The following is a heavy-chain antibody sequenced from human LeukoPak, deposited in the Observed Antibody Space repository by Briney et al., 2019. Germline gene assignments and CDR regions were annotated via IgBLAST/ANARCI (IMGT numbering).Heavy chain of an antibody. V-gene: IGHV3-74*01. CDR3: ARDAVDTANAV. D-gene: IGHD5-18*01. Sequence: GGSLRLSCAASGFTFTTYWMHWVRQAPGKGLVWVSHINSDGSITSYADSVKGRFTISRDNAKNTLYLQMNSLRVEDTAVYYCARDAVDTANAVWGQGTTVTVSS. CDR2: INSDGSIT. CDR1: GFTFTTYW. J-gene: IGHJ6*02.